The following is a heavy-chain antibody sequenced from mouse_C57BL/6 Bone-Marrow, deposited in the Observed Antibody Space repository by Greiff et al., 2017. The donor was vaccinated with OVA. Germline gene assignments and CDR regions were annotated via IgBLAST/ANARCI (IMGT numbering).Heavy chain of an antibody. Sequence: QVQLQQPGAELVKPGASVKLSCKASGYTFTSYWMQWVKQRPGQGLEWIGEIDPSDSYTNYNQKFKGKATLTVDTSSSTAYMQLSSLTAEDSAVYYCARIPQYDGSSYPDYWGQGTTLTVSS. CDR2: IDPSDSYT. CDR1: GYTFTSYW. J-gene: IGHJ2*01. CDR3: ARIPQYDGSSYPDY. D-gene: IGHD1-1*01. V-gene: IGHV1-50*01.